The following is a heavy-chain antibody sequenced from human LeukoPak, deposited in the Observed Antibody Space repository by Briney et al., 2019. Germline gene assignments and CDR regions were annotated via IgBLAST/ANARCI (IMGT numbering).Heavy chain of an antibody. CDR3: ARVYGSLDY. J-gene: IGHJ4*02. V-gene: IGHV3-74*01. CDR1: GFTFSNYW. Sequence: GGSLRLSCVASGFTFSNYWMHWVRQAPGKGLVWVSRINSDGSSTDYADSVKGRFTISRDNAKNTLYLQMNSLRAEDTAVYYCARVYGSLDYWGQGTLVTVSS. D-gene: IGHD1-14*01. CDR2: INSDGSST.